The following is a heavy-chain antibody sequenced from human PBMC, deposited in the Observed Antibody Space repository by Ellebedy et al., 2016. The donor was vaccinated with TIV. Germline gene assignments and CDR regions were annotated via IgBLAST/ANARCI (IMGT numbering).Heavy chain of an antibody. J-gene: IGHJ4*02. CDR2: LDARVGST. D-gene: IGHD2-21*01. CDR3: ARVGWGHSGGEDY. CDR1: GYTFTKYY. V-gene: IGHV1-46*01. Sequence: ASVKVSCKTSGYTFTKYYFHWIRQAPGRGLEWMGVLDARVGSTTYAQSLQGRVTVTTDTSTGTAYMELRSLRSDDTAVYYCARVGWGHSGGEDYWGQGTLVTVSS.